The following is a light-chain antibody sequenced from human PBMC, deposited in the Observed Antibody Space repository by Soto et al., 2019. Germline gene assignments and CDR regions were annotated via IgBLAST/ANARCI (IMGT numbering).Light chain of an antibody. Sequence: DIQMTQSPPYLSASVGDRVTITCQASQDIRNYLNWYQHKPGRAPKLLIYDTHNLEAGVPSRFSGSGSGTHYSLTINSLQPEDFATYYCQQYDNLPSLTFGGGTRVEIK. CDR2: DTH. CDR1: QDIRNY. CDR3: QQYDNLPSLT. J-gene: IGKJ4*01. V-gene: IGKV1-33*01.